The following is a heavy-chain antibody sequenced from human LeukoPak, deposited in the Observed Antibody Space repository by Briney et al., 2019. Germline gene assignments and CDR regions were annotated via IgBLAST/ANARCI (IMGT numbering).Heavy chain of an antibody. D-gene: IGHD3-22*01. J-gene: IGHJ6*03. CDR3: ARGPRVGYYDSSGYYHYYFYMDV. CDR1: GGSLSSYY. Sequence: SETLSLTCTVSGGSLSSYYWSWIRQPAGKGLEWIGRIYTSGSTNYNPSLKSRVTMSVDTSKNQFSLKLSSVTAADTAVYYCARGPRVGYYDSSGYYHYYFYMDVWGKGTTVTISS. CDR2: IYTSGST. V-gene: IGHV4-4*07.